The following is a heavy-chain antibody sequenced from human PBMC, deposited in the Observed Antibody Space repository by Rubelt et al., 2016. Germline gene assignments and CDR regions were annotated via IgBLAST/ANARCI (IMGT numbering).Heavy chain of an antibody. CDR2: ISAYNGNT. CDR1: GYTFTSYG. CDR3: ASDADYYDSSGYYPY. D-gene: IGHD3-22*01. J-gene: IGHJ4*02. V-gene: IGHV1-18*01. Sequence: QVQLVQSGAEVKKPGASVKVSCKASGYTFTSYGISWVRQAPGQGLEWMGWISAYNGNTNYAQKLQGRVTMTTDTSTGTAYMELRGLGSDDTAVYYCASDADYYDSSGYYPYWGQGTLVTVSS.